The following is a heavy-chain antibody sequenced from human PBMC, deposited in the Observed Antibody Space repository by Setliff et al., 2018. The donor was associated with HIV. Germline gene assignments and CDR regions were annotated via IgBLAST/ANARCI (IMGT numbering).Heavy chain of an antibody. CDR3: LSGHTSDVY. Sequence: GASVKVSCKASGDSFSSYGISWVRQAPGQGLEWMGGIVPIFDIAKYAQKFEGRLTITADESTTTAYMELSSLRSEDTAVYYCLSGHTSDVYWGQGSLVTVSS. J-gene: IGHJ4*02. D-gene: IGHD5-12*01. V-gene: IGHV1-69*13. CDR1: GDSFSSYG. CDR2: IVPIFDIA.